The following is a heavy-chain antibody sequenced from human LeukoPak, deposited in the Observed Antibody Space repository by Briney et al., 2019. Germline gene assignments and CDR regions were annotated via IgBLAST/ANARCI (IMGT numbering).Heavy chain of an antibody. V-gene: IGHV3-23*01. CDR2: ISGSGGST. J-gene: IGHJ2*01. Sequence: GGSLRLSCAASGFTFSSYAMSWVRQAPGKGLEWVSAISGSGGSTYYADSVKGRFTISRDNSKNTLYLQMNSLRAEDTAVYYCAKEYYYGSGSYSWGWYFDLWGRGTLVTVSS. D-gene: IGHD3-10*01. CDR1: GFTFSSYA. CDR3: AKEYYYGSGSYSWGWYFDL.